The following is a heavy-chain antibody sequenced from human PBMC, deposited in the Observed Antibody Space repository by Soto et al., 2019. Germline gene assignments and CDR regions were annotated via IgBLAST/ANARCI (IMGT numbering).Heavy chain of an antibody. Sequence: AGGSLRLSCAASGFTFSTYAMSWVRQAPGKGLEWVSAISGSGGSTYFAGSVKGRFTISRDNSKNTLFLQMNSLRAEDTAVYYCAKGLSNHDAFDIWGQGTMVTVSS. CDR3: AKGLSNHDAFDI. CDR2: ISGSGGST. CDR1: GFTFSTYA. V-gene: IGHV3-23*01. J-gene: IGHJ3*02. D-gene: IGHD4-4*01.